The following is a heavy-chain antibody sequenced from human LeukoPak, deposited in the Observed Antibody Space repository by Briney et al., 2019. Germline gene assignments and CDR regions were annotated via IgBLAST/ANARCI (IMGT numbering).Heavy chain of an antibody. CDR3: ARGGDPTYYYDSSGYYFDY. CDR2: INPNSGGT. D-gene: IGHD3-22*01. V-gene: IGHV1-2*02. CDR1: GYTFTGYY. Sequence: ASVKVSCKASGYTFTGYYMHWVRQAPGQGLEWMGWINPNSGGTNYAQKLQGRVTMTRDTSISTAYMELSRLRSDDTAVYYCARGGDPTYYYDSSGYYFDYWGQGTLVTVSS. J-gene: IGHJ4*02.